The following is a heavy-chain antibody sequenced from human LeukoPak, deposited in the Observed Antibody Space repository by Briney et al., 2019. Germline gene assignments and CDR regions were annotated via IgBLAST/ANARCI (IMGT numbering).Heavy chain of an antibody. CDR3: ARPTAMVTAYFDY. J-gene: IGHJ4*02. Sequence: GGSLRLSCAASGCTFSSYAMHWVRQAPGKGLEWVAVISYDGSNKYYADSVKGRFTISRDNSKNTLYLQMNSLRAEDTAVYYCARPTAMVTAYFDYWGQGTLVTVSS. CDR1: GCTFSSYA. V-gene: IGHV3-30-3*01. CDR2: ISYDGSNK. D-gene: IGHD5-18*01.